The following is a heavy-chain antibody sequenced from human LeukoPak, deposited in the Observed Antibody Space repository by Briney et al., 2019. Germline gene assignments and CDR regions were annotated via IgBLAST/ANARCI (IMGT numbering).Heavy chain of an antibody. CDR1: GYTLTELS. CDR3: ATAVAKITTVALDY. Sequence: ASVKVSCKVSGYTLTELSMHWVRQAPGKGLEWMGGFDPEDGETIYAQKFQGRVTMTEDTSTDTAYMELSSLRSEDTAVYSCATAVAKITTVALDYWGQGTLVTVSS. D-gene: IGHD5-24*01. J-gene: IGHJ4*02. CDR2: FDPEDGET. V-gene: IGHV1-24*01.